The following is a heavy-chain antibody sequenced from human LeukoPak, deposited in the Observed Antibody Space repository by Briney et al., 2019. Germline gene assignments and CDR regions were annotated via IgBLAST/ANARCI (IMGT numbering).Heavy chain of an antibody. D-gene: IGHD3-22*01. V-gene: IGHV3-23*01. CDR3: AKDANYLRSSGYLIPIDF. CDR2: ISGNGLGT. CDR1: GFTFSRNA. J-gene: IGHJ4*02. Sequence: GGSPRLSCAASGFTFSRNAMNWVRQAPGKGLEWVAAISGNGLGTYYADSVKGRFNISRDNSRNTLYLQMNSLRIEDTAFYYCAKDANYLRSSGYLIPIDFWGQGTLVTVSS.